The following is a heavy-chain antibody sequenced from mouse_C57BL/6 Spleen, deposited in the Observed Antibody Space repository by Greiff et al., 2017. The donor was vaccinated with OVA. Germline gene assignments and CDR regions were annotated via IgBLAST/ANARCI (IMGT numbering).Heavy chain of an antibody. D-gene: IGHD2-5*01. Sequence: EVHLVESGEGLVKPGGSLKLSCAASGFTFSSYAMSWVRQTPEKRLEWVAYISSGGDYIYYADTVKGRFTISRDNARNTLYLQMSSLKSEDTAMYYCTRVRAYYSNYGPGDYWGQGTTLTVSS. J-gene: IGHJ2*01. CDR3: TRVRAYYSNYGPGDY. V-gene: IGHV5-9-1*02. CDR1: GFTFSSYA. CDR2: ISSGGDYI.